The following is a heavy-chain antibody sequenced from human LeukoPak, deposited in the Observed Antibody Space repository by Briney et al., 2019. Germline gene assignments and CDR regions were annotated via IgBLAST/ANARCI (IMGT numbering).Heavy chain of an antibody. CDR1: XXXXXXXG. CDR3: XXXXXXXXXXXXXXXXY. J-gene: IGHJ4*01. V-gene: IGHV3-30*02. CDR2: IRYDGSNK. Sequence: SXXXXXXXGXHWVRQAPGKGLXXVAFIRYDGSNKYYADSVKXRFTISRDNXKNTLYLQMNRLRGEDTAVYYCXXXXXXXXXXXXXXXXYWGXXXXXTVSS.